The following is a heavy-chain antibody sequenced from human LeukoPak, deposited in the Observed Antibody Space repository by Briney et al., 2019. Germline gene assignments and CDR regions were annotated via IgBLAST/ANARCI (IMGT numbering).Heavy chain of an antibody. J-gene: IGHJ4*02. CDR1: GFTFSSYA. Sequence: PGGSLRLSCAASGFTFSSYAMHWVRQAPGKGLEWVAVISYDGSNKYYADSVKGRFTISRDNSTNTLYLQMNSLRAEDTAVYYRARVDFSSTSWQIDYWGQGTLVTVSS. D-gene: IGHD2-2*01. CDR2: ISYDGSNK. V-gene: IGHV3-30*04. CDR3: ARVDFSSTSWQIDY.